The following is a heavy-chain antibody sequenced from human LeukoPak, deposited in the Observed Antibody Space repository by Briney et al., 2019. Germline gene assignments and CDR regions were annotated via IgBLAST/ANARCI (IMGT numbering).Heavy chain of an antibody. CDR2: PSPRGDA. Sequence: PGGSLRLSCAASGFTLSNYDMHWVRQATGEGLEWVSTPSPRGDAFYPGSVKGRFTISRENTKNSLYLQMNGLRAGDTAVYYCARESPAGGSGAFDIWGQGTMVTVSS. CDR1: GFTLSNYD. V-gene: IGHV3-13*01. D-gene: IGHD1-26*01. CDR3: ARESPAGGSGAFDI. J-gene: IGHJ3*02.